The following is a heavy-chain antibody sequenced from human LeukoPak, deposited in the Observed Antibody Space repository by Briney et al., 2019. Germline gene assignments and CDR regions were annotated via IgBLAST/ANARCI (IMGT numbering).Heavy chain of an antibody. CDR2: VTYDGNHK. V-gene: IGHV3-33*05. CDR3: ARGSCSGGSCPYDF. D-gene: IGHD2-15*01. J-gene: IGHJ4*02. CDR1: GFSFSNHG. Sequence: GGSLRLSCAASGFSFSNHGMNWVRQAPGKGLEWVAVVTYDGNHKNYADSVKGRFTVSSDNSKNTLYLQMNGLRAEDTAVFYCARGSCSGGSCPYDFWGQGTLVTVSS.